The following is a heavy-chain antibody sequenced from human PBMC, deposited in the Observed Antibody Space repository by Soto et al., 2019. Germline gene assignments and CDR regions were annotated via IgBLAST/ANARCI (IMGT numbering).Heavy chain of an antibody. CDR2: ISSSSSTI. D-gene: IGHD3-9*01. V-gene: IGHV3-48*01. Sequence: PGGSLRLSCAASGFTFDDYAMNWVRQAPGKGLEWVSYISSSSSTIYYADSVKGRFTISRDNAKNSLYLQMNSLRAEDTAVYYCAKDAGTYDILTGYTAYWGQGTLVTVSS. CDR3: AKDAGTYDILTGYTAY. CDR1: GFTFDDYA. J-gene: IGHJ4*02.